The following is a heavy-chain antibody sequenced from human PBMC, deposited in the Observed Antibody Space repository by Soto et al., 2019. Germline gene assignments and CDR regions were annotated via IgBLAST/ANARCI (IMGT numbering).Heavy chain of an antibody. Sequence: PGGSLRLSCAASGFTFSSYGMHWVRQAPGKGLEWVAVISYDGSNKYYADSVKGRFTISRDNSKNTLYLQMNSLRAEDTAVYYCAMSGWEQWLASFDYWGQGTLVTVSS. V-gene: IGHV3-30*03. CDR3: AMSGWEQWLASFDY. CDR1: GFTFSSYG. D-gene: IGHD6-19*01. CDR2: ISYDGSNK. J-gene: IGHJ4*02.